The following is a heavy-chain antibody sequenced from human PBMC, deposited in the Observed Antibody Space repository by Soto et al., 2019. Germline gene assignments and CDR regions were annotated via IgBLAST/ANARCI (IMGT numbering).Heavy chain of an antibody. Sequence: QVRLVESGGGVVQPGRSLRLSCAVSGFTVSTDGMHWVRQAPGKGLEWVAVISRDGGTKFYADSVKGRFTISRDNSMNTLFLEMNSLSGDDMAVYYCTREVASGYWGQGTLVTVSS. CDR1: GFTVSTDG. CDR2: ISRDGGTK. D-gene: IGHD3-10*01. J-gene: IGHJ4*02. V-gene: IGHV3-30*03. CDR3: TREVASGY.